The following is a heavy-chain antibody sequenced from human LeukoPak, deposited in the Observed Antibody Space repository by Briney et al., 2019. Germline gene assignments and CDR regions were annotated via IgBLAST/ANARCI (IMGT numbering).Heavy chain of an antibody. V-gene: IGHV3-48*03. D-gene: IGHD4-17*01. CDR1: GFTFNSYG. Sequence: GGSLRLSCVGSGFTFNSYGMNWFRQAPGKGLEWISYINSVGGTTFYADSVKGRFTISRDNANNTLFLQMNSLRAEDAGTFYCARSHMYGDYGEDIWGHGTVVAVSS. CDR3: ARSHMYGDYGEDI. CDR2: INSVGGTT. J-gene: IGHJ3*02.